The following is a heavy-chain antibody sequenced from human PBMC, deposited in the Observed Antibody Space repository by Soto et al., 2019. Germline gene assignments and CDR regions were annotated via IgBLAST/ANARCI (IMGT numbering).Heavy chain of an antibody. J-gene: IGHJ4*02. Sequence: PSETLSLTCTVPGSSISSYYWSWIRQPPGKGLEWIGCIYYSGSTNYNPSLKSRVTISVDTSKNQFSLNLRSVTAADTAVYYCARGRWLQLIYFDYWGQGTLVTVSS. CDR1: GSSISSYY. CDR3: ARGRWLQLIYFDY. V-gene: IGHV4-59*01. CDR2: IYYSGST. D-gene: IGHD5-12*01.